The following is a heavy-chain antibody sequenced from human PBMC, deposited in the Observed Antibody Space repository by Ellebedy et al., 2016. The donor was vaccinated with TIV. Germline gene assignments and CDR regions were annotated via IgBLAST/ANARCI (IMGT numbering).Heavy chain of an antibody. Sequence: GESLKISXAASGFTFSSYGMHWVRQAPGKGLEWVAVIWYDGSNKYYADSVKGRFTISRDNSKNTLYLQMNSLRAEDTAVYYCARELRSVYGMDVWGQGTTVTVSS. CDR1: GFTFSSYG. CDR3: ARELRSVYGMDV. D-gene: IGHD3-3*01. J-gene: IGHJ6*02. CDR2: IWYDGSNK. V-gene: IGHV3-33*01.